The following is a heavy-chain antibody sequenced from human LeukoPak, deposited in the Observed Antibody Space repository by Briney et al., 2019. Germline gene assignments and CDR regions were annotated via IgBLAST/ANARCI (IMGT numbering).Heavy chain of an antibody. J-gene: IGHJ4*02. V-gene: IGHV4-59*01. D-gene: IGHD1-1*01. CDR1: GDSISRFW. CDR3: ARDLELERDRWDYFES. CDR2: IHYSGST. Sequence: SETLSLTCTVPGDSISRFWWSWTRQPPGKGLEWIGYIHYSGSTKYHPSFKSRVAMSVDTSKNQFSLKLTSVTAADSAMYYCARDLELERDRWDYFESWGQGTLVTVSS.